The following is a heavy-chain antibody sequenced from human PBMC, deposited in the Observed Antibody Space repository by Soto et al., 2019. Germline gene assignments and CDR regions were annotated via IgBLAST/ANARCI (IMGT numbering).Heavy chain of an antibody. D-gene: IGHD2-15*01. CDR1: GDTFNKYA. CDR3: ARDYGHDCSGGNCYFYF. V-gene: IGHV1-69*01. J-gene: IGHJ4*02. Sequence: QVQVVQSGAEVKKPGSSVKVSCKASGDTFNKYAINWVRQAPGHGLEWMGGIIPLFGTPNYAQKFQGRVTITADESTSTAHMELRSLRSEDTAMYYCARDYGHDCSGGNCYFYFWGQGTLVTVSS. CDR2: IIPLFGTP.